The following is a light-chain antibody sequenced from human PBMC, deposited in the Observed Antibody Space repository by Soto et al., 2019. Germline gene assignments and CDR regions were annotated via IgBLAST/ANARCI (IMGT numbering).Light chain of an antibody. CDR2: DAS. CDR1: QDIGSA. Sequence: EVVLTQSPATLSVSPGDRATLSCRASQDIGSAVAWYHQRSGQAPRLLIFDASIRVPTTPARFSGSVSGTEFTLTISSLESEDFAVYYCQQYGSSPPTFGPGTKVDIK. V-gene: IGKV3-15*01. J-gene: IGKJ3*01. CDR3: QQYGSSPPT.